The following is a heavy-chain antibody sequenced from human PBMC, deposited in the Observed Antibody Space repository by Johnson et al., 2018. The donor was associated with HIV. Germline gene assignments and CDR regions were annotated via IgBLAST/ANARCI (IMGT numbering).Heavy chain of an antibody. CDR2: ISSSDSTI. CDR1: GFTFSIYA. D-gene: IGHD6-6*01. J-gene: IGHJ3*02. CDR3: ARSGAASIASRGDAFDI. V-gene: IGHV3-48*04. Sequence: VQLVESGGGLVQPGGSLRLSCAASGFTFSIYAMSWIRQAPGKGLEWISYISSSDSTIYSADSVQGRFTISRDNAKNSLYLQMNSLRAEDTAVYYCARSGAASIASRGDAFDIWGQGTMVTVSS.